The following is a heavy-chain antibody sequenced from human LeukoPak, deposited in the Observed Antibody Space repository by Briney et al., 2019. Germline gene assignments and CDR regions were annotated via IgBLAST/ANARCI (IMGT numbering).Heavy chain of an antibody. CDR3: ASCLGYCTRLPDMVA. CDR2: INHSGST. J-gene: IGHJ6*03. CDR1: GGPFSNYY. V-gene: IGHV4-34*01. D-gene: IGHD2-8*01. Sequence: SETLSRTCAVYGGPFSNYYWSWIRQPPGKGLEWIGEINHSGSTNYNPSLKSRVTISVDTSKNQFSLKLSSVTAADTAVYYCASCLGYCTRLPDMVAWRKGTTVTVSS.